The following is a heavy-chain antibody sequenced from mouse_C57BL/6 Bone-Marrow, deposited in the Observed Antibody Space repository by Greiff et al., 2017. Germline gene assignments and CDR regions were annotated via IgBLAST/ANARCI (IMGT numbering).Heavy chain of an antibody. CDR3: AGGDYGLPWFAN. J-gene: IGHJ3*01. CDR2: IYSGNGDT. Sequence: QVQLQQSCAEPVSPRASVEMSCNSSRYTITSYNLPSVKQTTRQGLEWIGAIYSGNGDTSYNQKFKGKATLTVDKSSSTAYMQLSSLTSEDSAVYFCAGGDYGLPWFANW. D-gene: IGHD2-2*01. CDR1: RYTITSYN. V-gene: IGHV1-12*01.